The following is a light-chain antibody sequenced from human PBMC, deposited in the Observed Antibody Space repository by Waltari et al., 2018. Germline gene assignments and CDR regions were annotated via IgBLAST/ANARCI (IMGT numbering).Light chain of an antibody. CDR1: GSNIGGGYD. CDR3: QSYDTSLSVI. J-gene: IGLJ2*01. Sequence: QSVLTQPPSVSGAPGQRVNIPCTGSGSNIGGGYDVHWYHQHPGKAPKPLIYGVTNRPSGVPDRFSGSQSGTSASLAITGLQAEDEADYFCQSYDTSLSVIFGGGTKLTVL. V-gene: IGLV1-40*01. CDR2: GVT.